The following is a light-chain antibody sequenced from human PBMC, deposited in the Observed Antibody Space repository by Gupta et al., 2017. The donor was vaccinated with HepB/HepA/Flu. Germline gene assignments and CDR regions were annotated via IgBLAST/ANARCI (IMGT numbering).Light chain of an antibody. CDR2: ATS. CDR1: QSISNY. Sequence: DIQMTQSPSSLSASVGDRVTITCRASQSISNYLNWFQQKPGKAPKLLIYATSSLQSGVPSRFSGSGSGTDFTLTISNLQPEDFATYYCQQTYSVPPYTFGQGTKLEI. V-gene: IGKV1-39*01. CDR3: QQTYSVPPYT. J-gene: IGKJ2*01.